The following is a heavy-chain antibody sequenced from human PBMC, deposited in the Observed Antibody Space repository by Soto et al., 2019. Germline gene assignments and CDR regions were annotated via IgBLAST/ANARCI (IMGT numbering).Heavy chain of an antibody. Sequence: SQTLSLTCAISGDSVSSNSAAWNWIRQSPSRGLEWLGRTYYRSKWYNDYAVSVKGRITINPDTSKNQFSLQLNSVTPEDTAVYYCARNEKQYSGSYYYFDYWGQGTLVTVSS. J-gene: IGHJ4*02. CDR2: TYYRSKWYN. V-gene: IGHV6-1*01. D-gene: IGHD1-26*01. CDR1: GDSVSSNSAA. CDR3: ARNEKQYSGSYYYFDY.